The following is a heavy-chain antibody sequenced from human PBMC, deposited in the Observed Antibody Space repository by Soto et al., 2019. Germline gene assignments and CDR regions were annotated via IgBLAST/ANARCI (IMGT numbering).Heavy chain of an antibody. V-gene: IGHV3-23*01. D-gene: IGHD2-2*01. CDR2: ISGRGGST. Sequence: EVQLLESGGGLVQPGGSLRLSCAASGFTFSSYAMSWVRQAPGKGLEWVSAISGRGGSTYYADSVKGRFTISRDNSKNTLYLHMNSLRAEDTAVYYCANVQSKKYQLLWDVYWGQGTLVTVSS. J-gene: IGHJ4*02. CDR1: GFTFSSYA. CDR3: ANVQSKKYQLLWDVY.